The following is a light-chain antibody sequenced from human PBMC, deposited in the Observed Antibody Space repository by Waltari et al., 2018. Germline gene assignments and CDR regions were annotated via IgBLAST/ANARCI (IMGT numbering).Light chain of an antibody. CDR3: QSYDSSLGGSV. J-gene: IGLJ2*01. CDR2: GNT. V-gene: IGLV1-40*01. Sequence: QSVLTPPPSVSGAPGQRVTISCTGTNSNIAAGYDVNWYQQLPGEAPKLLIYGNTNRPSGVPDRVSGSKSGTSASLAITGLQAEDEADYYCQSYDSSLGGSVFGGGTKLTV. CDR1: NSNIAAGYD.